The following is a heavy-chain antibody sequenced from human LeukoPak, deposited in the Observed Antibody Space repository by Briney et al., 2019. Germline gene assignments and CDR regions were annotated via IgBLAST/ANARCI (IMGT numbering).Heavy chain of an antibody. J-gene: IGHJ4*02. V-gene: IGHV3-11*01. CDR2: ISSSGSTI. CDR1: GFTFSDYY. D-gene: IGHD5-18*01. Sequence: GGSLRLSCAASGFTFSDYYMSWSRQAPGKGLEWVSYISSSGSTIYYADSVKGRFTISRDNAKNSLYLQMNSLRAEDTAVYYCARGLASWIKLWSASDYWGQGTLVTVSS. CDR3: ARGLASWIKLWSASDY.